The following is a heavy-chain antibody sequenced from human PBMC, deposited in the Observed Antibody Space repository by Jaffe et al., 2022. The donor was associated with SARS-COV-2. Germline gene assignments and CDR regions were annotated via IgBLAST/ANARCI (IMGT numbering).Heavy chain of an antibody. J-gene: IGHJ6*02. Sequence: QVQLVESGGGVVQPGRSLRLSCAASGFTFSSYGMHWVRQAPGKGLEWVAVIWYDGSNKYYADSVKGRFTISRDNSKNTLYLQMNSLRAEDTAVYYCARDLAAAASYYYGMDVWGQGTTVTVSS. D-gene: IGHD6-13*01. CDR2: IWYDGSNK. V-gene: IGHV3-33*01. CDR1: GFTFSSYG. CDR3: ARDLAAAASYYYGMDV.